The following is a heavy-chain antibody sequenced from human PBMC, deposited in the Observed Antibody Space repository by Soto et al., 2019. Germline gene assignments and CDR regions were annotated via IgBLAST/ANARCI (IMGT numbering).Heavy chain of an antibody. J-gene: IGHJ4*02. CDR2: ISSSGDST. V-gene: IGHV3-23*01. D-gene: IGHD2-2*01. CDR3: AREFCSNTSCYAGRPFDL. Sequence: GGYLRLSCGASGLSFYSYVMSWVRQAPGKGLEWVSAISSSGDSTYYAGSVKGRFTISRDSSKKLLFLQMNSLRAEDTAIYYCAREFCSNTSCYAGRPFDLCGQGTLVTVSS. CDR1: GLSFYSYV.